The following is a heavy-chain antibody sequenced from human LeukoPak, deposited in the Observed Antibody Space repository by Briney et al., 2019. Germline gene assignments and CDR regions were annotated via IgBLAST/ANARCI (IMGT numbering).Heavy chain of an antibody. CDR1: GGSISSSNW. J-gene: IGHJ4*02. Sequence: SETLSLTCAVSGGSISSSNWWSWVRQPPGKGLEWIGEIYHSGSTNYNPSLKSRVTISVDKSKNQFSLKLSSVTAADTAVYYCAREGAGYCSGGSCYPFDYWGQGTLVTVSS. CDR3: AREGAGYCSGGSCYPFDY. CDR2: IYHSGST. V-gene: IGHV4-4*02. D-gene: IGHD2-15*01.